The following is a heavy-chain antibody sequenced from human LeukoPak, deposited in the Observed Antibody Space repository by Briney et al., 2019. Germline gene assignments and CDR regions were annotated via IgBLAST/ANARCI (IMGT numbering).Heavy chain of an antibody. CDR3: ARAGVNCGGDCYSDN. CDR1: GGTFSTYA. CDR2: IIPIFGTA. J-gene: IGHJ4*02. D-gene: IGHD2-21*02. Sequence: SVKVSCKASGGTFSTYAISWVRQAPGQGLEWMGRIIPIFGTANYPQKFQGRVTITADKITGTAYMELSSLRSEDTAVYYCARAGVNCGGDCYSDNWRQATLVAVSS. V-gene: IGHV1-69*06.